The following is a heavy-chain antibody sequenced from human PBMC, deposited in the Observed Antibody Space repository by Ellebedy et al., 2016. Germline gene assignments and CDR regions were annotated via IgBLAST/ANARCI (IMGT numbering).Heavy chain of an antibody. D-gene: IGHD2-2*01. CDR3: RQGHYADY. V-gene: IGHV3-23*01. Sequence: GGSLRLXXAASGFTFSSYAMSWVRQAPGGGLEWVATISAKGDKRDLADSVQGRFTISRDNFRNTLHLQMSNLRGEDTAVYYCRQGHYADYWGQGTLVTVSS. CDR1: GFTFSSYA. CDR2: ISAKGDKR. J-gene: IGHJ4*02.